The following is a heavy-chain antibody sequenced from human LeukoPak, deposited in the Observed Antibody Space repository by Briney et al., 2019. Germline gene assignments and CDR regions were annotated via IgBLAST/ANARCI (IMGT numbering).Heavy chain of an antibody. Sequence: PGGSLRLSCAASGFSVTTYAMGWVRQAPGKGLEWVSVISDRGDSTHYADSVKGRFTISRDSSKNTLYLQMNSLRAEDTAVYYCARATLGYSYGPREVSPSYWGQGTLVTVSS. J-gene: IGHJ4*02. CDR2: ISDRGDST. V-gene: IGHV3-23*01. CDR1: GFSVTTYA. CDR3: ARATLGYSYGPREVSPSY. D-gene: IGHD5-18*01.